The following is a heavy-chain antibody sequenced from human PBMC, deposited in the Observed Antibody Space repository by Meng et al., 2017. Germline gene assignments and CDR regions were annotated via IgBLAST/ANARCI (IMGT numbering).Heavy chain of an antibody. J-gene: IGHJ4*02. CDR3: ALIVGAIIQFDY. D-gene: IGHD1-26*01. CDR2: IYWDDDK. CDR1: GFSLSTSGVG. Sequence: QITLKESGPTLVKPTQTLTLTCTFSGFSLSTSGVGVGWIRQPPGKALEWLALIYWDDDKRYSPSLKSRLTITKDTSKNQVVLTMTNMDPVDTATYYCALIVGAIIQFDYWGQGTLVTVSS. V-gene: IGHV2-5*02.